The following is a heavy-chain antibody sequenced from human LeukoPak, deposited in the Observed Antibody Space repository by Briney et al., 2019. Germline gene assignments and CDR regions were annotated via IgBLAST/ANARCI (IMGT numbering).Heavy chain of an antibody. D-gene: IGHD2-8*01. CDR1: GGTFSSYA. CDR2: IIPIFGTA. V-gene: IGHV1-69*05. CDR3: ARGSLTWTKVQFDP. J-gene: IGHJ5*02. Sequence: GSSVRVSCKASGGTFSSYAISWVRQAPGRGLEWMGGIIPIFGTANYAQKFQGRVTITTDESTSTAYMELSSLRSEDTAVYYCARGSLTWTKVQFDPWGQGTLVTVSS.